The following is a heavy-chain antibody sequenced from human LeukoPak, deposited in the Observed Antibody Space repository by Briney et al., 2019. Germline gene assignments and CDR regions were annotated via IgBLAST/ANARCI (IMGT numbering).Heavy chain of an antibody. CDR3: ARDSSRRWLHPRTYYFDY. Sequence: PGGSLRLSCAASGFTFSSYWMHWVRQAPGKGLVWVSRINSDGSSTSYADSVKGRFTISRDNAKNTLYLQMNSLRAEDTAVYYCARDSSRRWLHPRTYYFDYWGQGTLVTVSS. V-gene: IGHV3-74*01. J-gene: IGHJ4*02. D-gene: IGHD5-24*01. CDR1: GFTFSSYW. CDR2: INSDGSST.